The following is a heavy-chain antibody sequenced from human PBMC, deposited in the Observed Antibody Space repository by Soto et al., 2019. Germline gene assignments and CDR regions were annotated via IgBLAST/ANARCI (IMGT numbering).Heavy chain of an antibody. Sequence: SVKVSCKASGGTFSSYAISWVRQAPGQGLEWMGGIIPIFGTANYAQKFQGRVTITADESTSTAYMELSSLRSEDTAVYYCARGYYDSGRRYYYGMDVWGQGTTVTVSS. CDR2: IIPIFGTA. D-gene: IGHD3-22*01. CDR1: GGTFSSYA. CDR3: ARGYYDSGRRYYYGMDV. J-gene: IGHJ6*02. V-gene: IGHV1-69*13.